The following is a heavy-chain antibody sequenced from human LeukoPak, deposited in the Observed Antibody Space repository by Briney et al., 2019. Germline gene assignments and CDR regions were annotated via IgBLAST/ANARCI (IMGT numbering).Heavy chain of an antibody. V-gene: IGHV4-39*01. J-gene: IGHJ2*01. CDR3: ARPQNDGAGNYWYFDL. D-gene: IGHD6-19*01. CDR1: GGSISSSSYY. CDR2: IYYSGTT. Sequence: PSETLSLTCTVSGGSISSSSYYWGWIRQPPGKGLEWIGSIYYSGTTYYNPSLKSRVTISVDTSKNQFSLKLSSVTAADTAVYYCARPQNDGAGNYWYFDLWGRGTLVTVSS.